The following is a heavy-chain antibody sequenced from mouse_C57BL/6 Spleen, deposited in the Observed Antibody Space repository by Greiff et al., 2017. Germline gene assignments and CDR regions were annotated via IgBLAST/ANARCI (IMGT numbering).Heavy chain of an antibody. D-gene: IGHD1-1*01. CDR1: GYTFTEYT. Sequence: VQRVESGAELVKPGASVKLSCKASGYTFTEYTIHWVKQRSGQGLEWIGWFYPGSGSIKYNEKFKDKATLTADKSSSTVYMELSRLTSEDSAVYFCARHEGSYGSSFYAMDYWGQGTSVTVSS. CDR3: ARHEGSYGSSFYAMDY. J-gene: IGHJ4*01. CDR2: FYPGSGSI. V-gene: IGHV1-62-2*01.